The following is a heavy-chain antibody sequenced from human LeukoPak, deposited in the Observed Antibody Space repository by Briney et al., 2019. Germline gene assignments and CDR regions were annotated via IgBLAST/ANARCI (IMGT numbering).Heavy chain of an antibody. Sequence: PSETLSLTRAVYGGSFSGYYWSWIRQPPGKGLEWIGEINHSGSTNYNPSLKSRVTISVDTSKNQFSLKLSSVTAADTAVYYCARHSITIFGVGTDWFDPWGQGTLVTVSS. V-gene: IGHV4-34*01. CDR1: GGSFSGYY. CDR2: INHSGST. J-gene: IGHJ5*02. D-gene: IGHD3-3*01. CDR3: ARHSITIFGVGTDWFDP.